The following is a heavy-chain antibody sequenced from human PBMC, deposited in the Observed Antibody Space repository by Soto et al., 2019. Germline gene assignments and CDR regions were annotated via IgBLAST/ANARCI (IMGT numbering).Heavy chain of an antibody. CDR2: ISAYNGNT. CDR3: ARVIRDNWNYFGGMDV. V-gene: IGHV1-18*04. Sequence: ASVKVSCKASGYTFTSYGISWVRQAPGQGLEWMGWISAYNGNTNYAQKLQGRVTMTTDTSTSTAYMELRSLRSDDTAVYYCARVIRDNWNYFGGMDVWGQGTTVTVS. CDR1: GYTFTSYG. J-gene: IGHJ6*02. D-gene: IGHD1-7*01.